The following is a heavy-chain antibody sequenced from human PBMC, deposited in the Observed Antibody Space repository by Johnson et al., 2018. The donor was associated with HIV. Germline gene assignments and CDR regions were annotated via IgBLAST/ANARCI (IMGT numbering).Heavy chain of an antibody. J-gene: IGHJ3*02. CDR3: ASRQIWVTRGAFDI. CDR1: GFTFDDYG. V-gene: IGHV3-20*04. D-gene: IGHD3-16*01. CDR2: INWNGGST. Sequence: EVQLVESGGGLVQPGRSLRLSCAASGFTFDDYGMSWVRQAPGKGLEWVSGINWNGGSTGYADSVKGRFTISRDNAKNSLYLQMNSLRAEDTAVYYCASRQIWVTRGAFDIWGQGTMVTVSS.